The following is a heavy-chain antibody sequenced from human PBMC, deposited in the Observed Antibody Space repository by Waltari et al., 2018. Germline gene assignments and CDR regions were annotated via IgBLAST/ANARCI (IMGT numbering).Heavy chain of an antibody. V-gene: IGHV4-61*08. CDR3: ARTQTYDFWSGYYYFDY. D-gene: IGHD3-3*01. CDR2: IYYSGST. J-gene: IGHJ4*02. Sequence: QPQLQESGSGLVKPSETLSLTCTVYGAPLNNGGYTWNWNRQPPGKGLEWIGYIYYSGSTNYNPSLKSRVTISVDTSKNQFSLKLSSVTAADTAVYYCARTQTYDFWSGYYYFDYWGQGTLVTVSS. CDR1: GAPLNNGGYT.